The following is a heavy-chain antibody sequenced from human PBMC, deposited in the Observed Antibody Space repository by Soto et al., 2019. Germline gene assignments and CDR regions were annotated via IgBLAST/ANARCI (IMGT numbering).Heavy chain of an antibody. J-gene: IGHJ6*02. Sequence: SETLSLTCTVSGDSITSNSYFWAWIRQPPGKGLEWIGSIYYSGTTYYNPSLKSRVTISVDRSKNQFSLKLSSVTAADTAVYYCAREQYRFGMDVWGQGTTVTVSS. CDR1: GDSITSNSYF. D-gene: IGHD6-6*01. CDR3: AREQYRFGMDV. CDR2: IYYSGTT. V-gene: IGHV4-39*07.